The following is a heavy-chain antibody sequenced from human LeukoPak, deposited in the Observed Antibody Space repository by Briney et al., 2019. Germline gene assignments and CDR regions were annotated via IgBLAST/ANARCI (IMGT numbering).Heavy chain of an antibody. CDR2: INHSGST. D-gene: IGHD1-26*01. Sequence: PSETLSLTCAVYGGSFSGYYWSWIRQPPGKGLEWIGEINHSGSTNYNPSLKSRVTISVDTSKNQFSLKLSSVTAADTAVYYCAKTVGAIDHDYWGQGTLVTVSS. J-gene: IGHJ4*02. CDR1: GGSFSGYY. CDR3: AKTVGAIDHDY. V-gene: IGHV4-34*01.